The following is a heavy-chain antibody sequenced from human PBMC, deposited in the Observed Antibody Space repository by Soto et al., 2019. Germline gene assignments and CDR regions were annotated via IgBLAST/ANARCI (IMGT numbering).Heavy chain of an antibody. Sequence: LSLTCAVYGGSFSGYYWSWIRQPPGKGLEWIGEINHSGSTNYNPSLKSRVTISVDTSKNQFSLKLSSVTAADTAVYYCARGRDIVVVVAARRSFSYYFDYWGQGTLVTVSS. D-gene: IGHD2-15*01. CDR3: ARGRDIVVVVAARRSFSYYFDY. J-gene: IGHJ4*02. V-gene: IGHV4-34*01. CDR1: GGSFSGYY. CDR2: INHSGST.